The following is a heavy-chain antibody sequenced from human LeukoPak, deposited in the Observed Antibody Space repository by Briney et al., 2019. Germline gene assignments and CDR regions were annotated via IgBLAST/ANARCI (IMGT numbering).Heavy chain of an antibody. CDR2: IIPIFVKA. CDR1: GGTFSSYA. Sequence: SVKVSCKASGGTFSSYAISWVRQAPGQGLEWMGGIIPIFVKANYPQKFQGRVTITTDESTSTAYMELSSLRSEDTAVYYCARVTDDSSGYYFDYWGQGTLVTVSS. J-gene: IGHJ4*02. D-gene: IGHD3-22*01. CDR3: ARVTDDSSGYYFDY. V-gene: IGHV1-69*05.